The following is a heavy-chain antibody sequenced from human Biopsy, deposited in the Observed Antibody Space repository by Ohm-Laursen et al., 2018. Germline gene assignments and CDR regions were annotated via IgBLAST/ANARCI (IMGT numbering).Heavy chain of an antibody. J-gene: IGHJ4*02. V-gene: IGHV4-59*07. CDR3: ALGGGSYVNFDY. Sequence: SDTPFLTCAVSGGSISNYFWTWIRQPPGKGLEWIGYFRFEDRTSYNSSLKSRVTISADTSKNQFSLRLSSVTAADTAVYYCALGGGSYVNFDYWGQGTLVTVSS. CDR2: FRFEDRT. CDR1: GGSISNYF. D-gene: IGHD1-26*01.